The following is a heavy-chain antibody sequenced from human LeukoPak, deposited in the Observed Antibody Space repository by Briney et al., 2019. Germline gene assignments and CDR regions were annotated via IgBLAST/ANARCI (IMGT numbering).Heavy chain of an antibody. CDR1: GGSISSSNW. D-gene: IGHD3-22*01. J-gene: IGHJ3*02. CDR3: AREIGGYPDAFDI. Sequence: SETLSLTCAVSGGSISSSNWWSWVRQPPGKGLEWIGEIYHSGSTNYNPSLKSRVTISVDTSKNRFSLKLSSVTAADTAVYYCAREIGGYPDAFDIWGQGTMVTVSS. V-gene: IGHV4-4*02. CDR2: IYHSGST.